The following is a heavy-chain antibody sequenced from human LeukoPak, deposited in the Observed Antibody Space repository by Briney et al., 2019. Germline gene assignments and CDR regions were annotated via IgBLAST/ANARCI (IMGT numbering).Heavy chain of an antibody. CDR3: AKDIGSGWSFDY. J-gene: IGHJ4*02. V-gene: IGHV3-43*02. CDR1: GXTFHNYA. D-gene: IGHD6-19*01. CDR2: IKGNGDTT. Sequence: PGGSLRLSWAASGXTFHNYAMHWVRQAPGKGLEWVSLIKGNGDTTYNADSGKGRFTISRDNSKNSLYLQINSLRTEDTALYYCAKDIGSGWSFDYWGQGTLVTVSS.